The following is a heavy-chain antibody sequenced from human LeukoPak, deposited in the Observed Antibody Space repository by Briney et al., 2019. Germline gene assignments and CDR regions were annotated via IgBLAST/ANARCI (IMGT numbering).Heavy chain of an antibody. Sequence: GGSLRLSCAASGFTFSSYAMHWVRQAPGKGLEYVSAISSNGGSTYYADSVKGRFTISRDNSKNTLYLQMGSLRAEDMAVYYCARGSSSSWDAATLDYWGQGTLVTVSS. CDR1: GFTFSSYA. D-gene: IGHD6-13*01. V-gene: IGHV3-64*02. CDR3: ARGSSSSWDAATLDY. J-gene: IGHJ4*02. CDR2: ISSNGGST.